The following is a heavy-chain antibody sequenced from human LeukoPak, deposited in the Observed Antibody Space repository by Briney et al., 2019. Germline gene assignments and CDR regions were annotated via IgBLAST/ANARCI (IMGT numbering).Heavy chain of an antibody. Sequence: SVKVSCKASGYTFTGYYIHWVRQAPGQGLEWMGWINPNSGGTNYAQKFQGRVTMTRDTSISTAYMALSRLRSDDTAVYYCARDHCDFWSGYSATYFDYWGQGTLVTVSS. CDR3: ARDHCDFWSGYSATYFDY. V-gene: IGHV1-2*02. CDR2: INPNSGGT. CDR1: GYTFTGYY. D-gene: IGHD3-3*01. J-gene: IGHJ4*02.